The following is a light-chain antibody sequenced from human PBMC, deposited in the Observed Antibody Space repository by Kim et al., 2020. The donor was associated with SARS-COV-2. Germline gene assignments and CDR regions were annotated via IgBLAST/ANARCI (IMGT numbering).Light chain of an antibody. J-gene: IGKJ2*01. CDR2: KAS. CDR1: QSISYW. V-gene: IGKV1-5*03. CDR3: QQYYSYSYT. Sequence: SASVGDTVTITCRASQSISYWLAWYQQKPGKAPKLLIYKASSLEGGVPSRFSGSGSGTEFTLTISSLQPDDFATYYCQQYYSYSYTFGQGTKLEIK.